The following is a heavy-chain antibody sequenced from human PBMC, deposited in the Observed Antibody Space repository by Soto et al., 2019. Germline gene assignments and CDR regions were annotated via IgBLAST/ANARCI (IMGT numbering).Heavy chain of an antibody. CDR1: GFTFSNYW. CDR3: ARRDWNGGYCDF. CDR2: ISGDGSST. Sequence: EVQLVESGGGLVQPGGSLRLSCAASGFTFSNYWMHWVRQVPGKGLVWVSRISGDGSSTHYADFAKGRFTISRDNAKNTVYLQMNSLRVEDTAVYYCARRDWNGGYCDFWGQGILVTVSS. V-gene: IGHV3-74*01. D-gene: IGHD1-1*01. J-gene: IGHJ4*02.